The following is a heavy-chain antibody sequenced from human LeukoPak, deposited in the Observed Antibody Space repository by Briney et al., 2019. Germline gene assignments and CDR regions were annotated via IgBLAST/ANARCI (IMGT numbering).Heavy chain of an antibody. CDR2: ISYSAIT. CDR3: ARVAPPNPY. V-gene: IGHV4-59*12. J-gene: IGHJ4*02. CDR1: GGSISSYY. Sequence: SETLSLTCTVSGGSISSYYWSWIRQPPGKGLEWIGYISYSAITNYNPALKSRVTISIDTSKNQFSLKMSSVTAADTAVYYCARVAPPNPYWGQGTLVTVSS.